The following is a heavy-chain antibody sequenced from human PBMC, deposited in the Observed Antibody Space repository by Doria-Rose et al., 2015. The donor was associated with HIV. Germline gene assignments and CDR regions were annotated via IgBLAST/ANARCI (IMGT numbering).Heavy chain of an antibody. CDR2: IFSDDKR. V-gene: IGHV2-26*01. Sequence: SGPVLVKPTETLTLTCTVSGVSLSSPGMGVSWIRQPPGKALEWLATIFSDDKRSYKTSLKSRLTISRCTSKSKVVRTMTDMDPVDTATYYCARIKSSRWYHKYYFDFWGQGTLVIVS. CDR3: ARIKSSRWYHKYYFDF. D-gene: IGHD6-13*01. J-gene: IGHJ4*02. CDR1: GVSLSSPGMG.